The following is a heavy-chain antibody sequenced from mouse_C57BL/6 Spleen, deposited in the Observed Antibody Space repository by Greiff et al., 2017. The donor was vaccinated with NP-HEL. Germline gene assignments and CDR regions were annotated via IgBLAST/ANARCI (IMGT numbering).Heavy chain of an antibody. Sequence: EVQLQQSGPGLVKPSQSLSLTCSVTGYSITSGYYWNWIRQFPGNKLEWMGYISYDGSNNYNPSLKNRISITRDTSKNQFFLKLNSVTTEDTATYYCATGSNEEDYYAMDYWGQGTSVTVSS. J-gene: IGHJ4*01. CDR3: ATGSNEEDYYAMDY. CDR2: ISYDGSN. D-gene: IGHD2-5*01. CDR1: GYSITSGYY. V-gene: IGHV3-6*01.